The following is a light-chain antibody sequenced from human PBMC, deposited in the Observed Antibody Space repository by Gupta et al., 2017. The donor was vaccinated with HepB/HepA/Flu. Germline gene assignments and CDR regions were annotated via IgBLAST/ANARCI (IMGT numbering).Light chain of an antibody. CDR2: DAT. V-gene: IGKV1-39*01. CDR1: QSISSS. J-gene: IGKJ1*01. Sequence: DIQMTQSPSSLSASVGDRVTITCRASQSISSSLNWYQPRPGKAPKLLIYDATTLQSGVPSRFSGSGSGTDFSLSIVSRQPEDFVTYYCQQNYRTPKTFGQGTRVEVK. CDR3: QQNYRTPKT.